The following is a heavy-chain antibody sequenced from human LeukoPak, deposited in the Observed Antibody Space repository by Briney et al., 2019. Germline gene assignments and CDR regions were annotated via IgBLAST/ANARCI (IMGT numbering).Heavy chain of an antibody. V-gene: IGHV1-69*13. CDR1: GGTFSSYA. J-gene: IGHJ4*02. D-gene: IGHD5-24*01. CDR2: IIPIFGTA. CDR3: ARREMATTYDY. Sequence: ASVNVSCKASGGTFSSYAISWVRQAPGQGLEWMGGIIPIFGTANYAQKFQGRVTITADESTSTAYMELSSLRSEDTAVYYCARREMATTYDYWGQGTLVTVSS.